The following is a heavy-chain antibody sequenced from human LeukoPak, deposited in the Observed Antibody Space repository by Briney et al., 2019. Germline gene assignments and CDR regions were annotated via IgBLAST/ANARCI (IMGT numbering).Heavy chain of an antibody. V-gene: IGHV3-15*01. CDR2: IKSKTDGGTT. CDR3: ARDVSPPHGGNSFSFDS. Sequence: PGGSLRLSCAASGFTFSNAWMSWVRQAPGKGLEWVGRIKSKTDGGTTDYAAPVKGRFTISRDDSKNTLYLQMNSLRAEDTAVYYCARDVSPPHGGNSFSFDSWGQGSLVTVSS. CDR1: GFTFSNAW. D-gene: IGHD4-23*01. J-gene: IGHJ4*02.